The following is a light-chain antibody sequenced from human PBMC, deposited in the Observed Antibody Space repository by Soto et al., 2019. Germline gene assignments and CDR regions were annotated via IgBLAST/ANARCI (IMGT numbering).Light chain of an antibody. CDR2: AAS. V-gene: IGKV1-6*01. CDR1: HGITYD. CDR3: LQDYSYPRT. Sequence: AIQMTQSPSSLSASVGDRVTITCRASHGITYDLAWFQQRPGKAPTLLIYAASTLQSGVPSRFSGSGSGTDFTLTITGLQPEDSATYYCLQDYSYPRTFGQGTNVEIK. J-gene: IGKJ1*01.